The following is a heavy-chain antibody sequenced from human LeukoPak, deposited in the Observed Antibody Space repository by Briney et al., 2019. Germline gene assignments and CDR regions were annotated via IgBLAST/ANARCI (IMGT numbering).Heavy chain of an antibody. Sequence: GRSLRLSCAASAFTFSSYAIHWVRQAPGKGLEWVAVISYDGSNKYYADSVKGRFTISRDNSKNTLYLQMNSLRPEDTAVYYCAKDMQTWPRFPDYWGQGTLVTVSS. CDR2: ISYDGSNK. CDR1: AFTFSSYA. D-gene: IGHD5-12*01. J-gene: IGHJ4*02. CDR3: AKDMQTWPRFPDY. V-gene: IGHV3-30-3*01.